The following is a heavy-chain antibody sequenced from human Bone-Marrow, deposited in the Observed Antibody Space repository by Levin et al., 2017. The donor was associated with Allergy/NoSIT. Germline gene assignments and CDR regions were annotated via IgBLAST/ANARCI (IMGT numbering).Heavy chain of an antibody. V-gene: IGHV5-51*01. CDR3: ARQSYDVGSLGAYDF. CDR2: INPSDSGT. D-gene: IGHD3-10*01. CDR1: GYTFTFNW. J-gene: IGHJ3*01. Sequence: KVSCKGSGYTFTFNWIGWVRQMPGKGLEWMGIINPSDSGTTYSPSFEGQVAFSVDKSTDSVYLQWRSLKASDTAIYYCARQSYDVGSLGAYDFWGQGTKVTVSS.